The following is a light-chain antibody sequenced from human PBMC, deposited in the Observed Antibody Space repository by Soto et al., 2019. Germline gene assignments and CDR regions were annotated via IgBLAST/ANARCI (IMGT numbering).Light chain of an antibody. J-gene: IGLJ2*01. CDR3: AAWDDSLNGQV. V-gene: IGLV1-44*01. Sequence: QSALTQPPSASGTPGQRVTISCSGSSSNIGGNIVNWYQHLPGTAPKLLIYNHNQRPSGVPDRFSGSKSGTSASLAISGLQSDDEADYYCAAWDDSLNGQVFGGGTQLTVL. CDR1: SSNIGGNI. CDR2: NHN.